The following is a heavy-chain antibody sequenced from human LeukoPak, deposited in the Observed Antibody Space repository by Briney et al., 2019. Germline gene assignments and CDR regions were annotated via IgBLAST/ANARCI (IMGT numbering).Heavy chain of an antibody. CDR1: GYSIRSGYY. Sequence: PSETLSLTCAVSGYSIRSGYYWGWIRQPPGKGLEWIGSINHSGGTYYNPSLKSRVTISVDTSKNQFSLKLSSVTAADTAVYCCARAPHCSSTTCYGGGYAFDIWGQGTMVTVSS. CDR3: ARAPHCSSTTCYGGGYAFDI. V-gene: IGHV4-38-2*01. J-gene: IGHJ3*02. CDR2: INHSGGT. D-gene: IGHD2-2*01.